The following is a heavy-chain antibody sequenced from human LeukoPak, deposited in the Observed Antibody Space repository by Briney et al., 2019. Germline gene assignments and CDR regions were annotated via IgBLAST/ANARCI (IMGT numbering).Heavy chain of an antibody. CDR3: AGSVPAPKEFAF. D-gene: IGHD2-2*01. J-gene: IGHJ4*02. CDR2: IYTSGTT. V-gene: IGHV4-4*09. CDR1: GGSISTYY. Sequence: SETLSLTCTVSGGSISTYYWSWIRQPPGKGLEWIGYIYTSGTTNYNPALKSRVTMSADTSENHFSLHLNSVTAADTAVYYCAGSVPAPKEFAFWGQGALVTVSS.